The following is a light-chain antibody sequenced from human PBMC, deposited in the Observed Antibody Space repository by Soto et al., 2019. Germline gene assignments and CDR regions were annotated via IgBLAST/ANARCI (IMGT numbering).Light chain of an antibody. CDR3: KQALQTPYT. V-gene: IGKV2-28*01. CDR1: QSLLHSNGYNY. Sequence: EIVMTQSPLSLPVTPGEPASISCRSSQSLLHSNGYNYLDWYLQKSGQSPQLLIYLGSNRASGVPDKFSGIGSGTDFTLNISRVEAEDVGVYYCKQALQTPYTFGQGTKLEI. CDR2: LGS. J-gene: IGKJ2*01.